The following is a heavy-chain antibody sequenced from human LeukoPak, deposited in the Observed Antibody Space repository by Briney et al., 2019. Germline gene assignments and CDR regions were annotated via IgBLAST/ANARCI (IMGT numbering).Heavy chain of an antibody. CDR3: ARGGSSWYTP. CDR1: GGSISSYY. V-gene: IGHV4-59*01. CDR2: IYYSGST. J-gene: IGHJ5*02. Sequence: SETLSLTCTVSGGSISSYYWSWIRQPSGEGLEWIGYIYYSGSTNYNPSLKSRVTISVDTSKNQFSLKLSSVTAADTAVYYCARGGSSWYTPWGQGTLVTVSS. D-gene: IGHD6-13*01.